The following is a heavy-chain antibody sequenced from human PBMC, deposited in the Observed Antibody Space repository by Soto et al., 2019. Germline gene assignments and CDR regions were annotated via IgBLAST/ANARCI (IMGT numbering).Heavy chain of an antibody. CDR2: FSNSGTT. J-gene: IGHJ4*02. CDR3: ARIGLYDSDDYYYPDY. D-gene: IGHD3-22*01. V-gene: IGHV4-59*01. Sequence: SETLSLTCTVSGDSITNYYWNWIRQPPGKALEWIGYFSNSGTTNYNPSLKSRVTISADTSKNQLSLKLSSVTAADTAVYYCARIGLYDSDDYYYPDYWGQGTLVT. CDR1: GDSITNYY.